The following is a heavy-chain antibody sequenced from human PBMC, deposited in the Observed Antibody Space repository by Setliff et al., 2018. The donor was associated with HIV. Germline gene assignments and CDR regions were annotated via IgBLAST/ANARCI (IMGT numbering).Heavy chain of an antibody. CDR1: GGTFSTYA. CDR2: IIPTFGTA. V-gene: IGHV1-69*13. D-gene: IGHD2-21*01. CDR3: ARDPVSDNSATPYYFDY. J-gene: IGHJ4*02. Sequence: GASVKVSCKASGGTFSTYAISWVRQAPGQGLEWMGGIIPTFGTANYDQRFQGRVTITADETTSTAYMELSSLRSEDTAVYFCARDPVSDNSATPYYFDYWGQGTLVTVSS.